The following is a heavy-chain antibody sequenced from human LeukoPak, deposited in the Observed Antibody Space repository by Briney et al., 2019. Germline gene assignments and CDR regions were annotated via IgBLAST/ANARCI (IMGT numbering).Heavy chain of an antibody. CDR2: INPSGGST. D-gene: IGHD2-2*01. J-gene: IGHJ6*03. Sequence: GASVKVSCKASGYTFTTYSMHWVRQAPGQGLEWMGIINPSGGSTSYAQKFQGRVTITADKSTSTAYMELSSLRSEDTAVYYCASRSLRDIVVVPAAIYYYYYMDVWGKGTTVTVSS. CDR1: GYTFTTYS. CDR3: ASRSLRDIVVVPAAIYYYYYMDV. V-gene: IGHV1-46*01.